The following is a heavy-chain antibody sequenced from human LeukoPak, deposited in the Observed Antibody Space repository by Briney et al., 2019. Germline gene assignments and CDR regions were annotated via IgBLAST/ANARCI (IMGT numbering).Heavy chain of an antibody. V-gene: IGHV3-30-3*01. CDR3: ARDEYYAGSGSDAFDI. Sequence: GGSLRLSCAASGFTLGSYAMHWVRQAPGKGLEWVAVIPNDGNDKYHADSVKGRFTISRDNPKNTLYLQMNSLRPEDTAVYYCARDEYYAGSGSDAFDIWGQGTMVTVSS. J-gene: IGHJ3*02. CDR2: IPNDGNDK. CDR1: GFTLGSYA. D-gene: IGHD3-22*01.